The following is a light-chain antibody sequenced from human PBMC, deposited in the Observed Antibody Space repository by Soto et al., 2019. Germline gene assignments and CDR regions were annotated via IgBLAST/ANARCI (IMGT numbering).Light chain of an antibody. J-gene: IGKJ5*01. CDR2: DAS. CDR1: QSIGTC. V-gene: IGKV1-5*01. Sequence: DIQMTQSPSTLSASVGDRVTITCRASQSIGTCLAWYQHRPGKAPSLLIYDASTLRSGVPSRFSGSGSGTEFTLTISSLQADDFATYYCQQSDTYPLTFGQGTRLEIK. CDR3: QQSDTYPLT.